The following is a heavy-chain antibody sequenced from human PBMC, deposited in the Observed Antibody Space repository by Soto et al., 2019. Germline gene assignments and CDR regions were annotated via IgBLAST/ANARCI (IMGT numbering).Heavy chain of an antibody. D-gene: IGHD6-19*01. CDR2: INSDGSST. J-gene: IGHJ5*02. V-gene: IGHV3-74*01. CDR3: AVAMAGPTAIAS. CDR1: GFTFSSYW. Sequence: EVQLVESGGGLVQPGGSLRLSCAASGFTFSSYWMHWVRQAPGKGLVWVSRINSDGSSTSYADTVKGRFTIPRDNAKNTLNLQMNSPIAEDTAVYYCAVAMAGPTAIASWGQGTWVTVSS.